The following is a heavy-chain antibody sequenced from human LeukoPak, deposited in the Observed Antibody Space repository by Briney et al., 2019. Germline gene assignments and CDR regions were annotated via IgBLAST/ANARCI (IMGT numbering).Heavy chain of an antibody. V-gene: IGHV3-7*01. Sequence: GGSLRLSCAASGFTFSSYWMSWVRQAPGKGLEWVANIKQDGSEKYYVDPVKGRFTVSRDNAKNSLYLQMNSLRAEDTAVYYCARETYGSWYANNWFDPWGQGTLVTVSS. J-gene: IGHJ5*02. CDR3: ARETYGSWYANNWFDP. CDR2: IKQDGSEK. D-gene: IGHD2-15*01. CDR1: GFTFSSYW.